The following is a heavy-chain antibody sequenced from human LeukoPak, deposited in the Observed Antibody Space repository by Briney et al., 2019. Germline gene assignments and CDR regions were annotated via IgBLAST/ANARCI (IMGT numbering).Heavy chain of an antibody. Sequence: ASVKVSFKASGYTFTTYGISWVRQAPGQGLEWMGWVSAYNGNTNYAQKLQGRVTMTTDTSANTAYMELGSLRSDDTAVYYCARADILTGHDAFDIWGQGTMVTVSS. CDR2: VSAYNGNT. V-gene: IGHV1-18*01. CDR1: GYTFTTYG. D-gene: IGHD3-9*01. J-gene: IGHJ3*02. CDR3: ARADILTGHDAFDI.